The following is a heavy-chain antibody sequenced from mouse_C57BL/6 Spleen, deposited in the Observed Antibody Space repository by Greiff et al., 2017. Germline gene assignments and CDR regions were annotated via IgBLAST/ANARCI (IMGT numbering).Heavy chain of an antibody. CDR2: IYPGDGDT. D-gene: IGHD2-4*01. CDR1: GYAFSSYW. J-gene: IGHJ3*01. V-gene: IGHV1-80*01. Sequence: VQLQESGAELVKPGASVKISCKASGYAFSSYWMNWVQQRPGKGLEWIGQIYPGDGDTNYNGKFKGKATLTADKSSSTAYMQLSSLTSEDSAVYFCARDDSSWCAYWGQGTLVTVSA. CDR3: ARDDSSWCAY.